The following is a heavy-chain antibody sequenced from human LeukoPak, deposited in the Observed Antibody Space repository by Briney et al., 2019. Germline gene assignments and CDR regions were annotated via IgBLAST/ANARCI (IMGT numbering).Heavy chain of an antibody. CDR1: GFTFSSYW. CDR3: ARDRGVGIGAFDI. CDR2: IKQDGSEK. Sequence: GGSLRLSCAASGFTFSSYWMSWVRQAPGKGLEWVANIKQDGSEKYYVDSVKGRFTISRDNAKNSLYLQMNSLRAEDTAVYYCARDRGVGIGAFDIWGQGTMVTVSS. V-gene: IGHV3-7*01. J-gene: IGHJ3*02. D-gene: IGHD6-13*01.